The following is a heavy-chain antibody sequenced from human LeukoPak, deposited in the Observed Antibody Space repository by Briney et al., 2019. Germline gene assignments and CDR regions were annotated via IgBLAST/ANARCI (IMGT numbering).Heavy chain of an antibody. J-gene: IGHJ4*02. CDR1: GGSFSGYY. V-gene: IGHV4-34*01. D-gene: IGHD3-10*01. CDR2: INHSGST. Sequence: SETLSLTCAVYGGSFSGYYWSWIRQPPGKGLEWIGEINHSGSTNYNPSLKSRVTISVDTSRNQFSLKLSSVTAADTAVYYCARGNGPLTYYYGSGSSFYFDYWGQGTLVTVSS. CDR3: ARGNGPLTYYYGSGSSFYFDY.